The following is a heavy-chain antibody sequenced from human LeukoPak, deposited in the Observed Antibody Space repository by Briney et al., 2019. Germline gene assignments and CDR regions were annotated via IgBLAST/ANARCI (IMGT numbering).Heavy chain of an antibody. Sequence: ASVKVSCKASGYTFTDSYMHWVRQAPGQGLEWMGWINPNSGGTNYAQKFQGRVTMTRDTSITTAYMDLSRLRSDDTAVYYCARVVFGSYYDYWGQGTLVTVSS. CDR2: INPNSGGT. CDR1: GYTFTDSY. J-gene: IGHJ4*02. CDR3: ARVVFGSYYDY. D-gene: IGHD3-16*01. V-gene: IGHV1-2*02.